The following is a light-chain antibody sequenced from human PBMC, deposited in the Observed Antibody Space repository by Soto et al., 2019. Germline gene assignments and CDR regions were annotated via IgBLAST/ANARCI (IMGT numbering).Light chain of an antibody. Sequence: QSALTQPASVSGSPGQSITISCTGTSGDIGAYNYVSWYQQHPGTAPKLLINDVSNRPSGVSDRFSGSKSGNTASLTISGLQAEDEADYYCSSSTSNNTVVFGGGTKLTVL. CDR2: DVS. V-gene: IGLV2-14*03. J-gene: IGLJ2*01. CDR3: SSSTSNNTVV. CDR1: SGDIGAYNY.